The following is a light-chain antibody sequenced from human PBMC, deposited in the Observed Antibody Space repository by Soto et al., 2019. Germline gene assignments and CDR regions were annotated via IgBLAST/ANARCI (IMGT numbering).Light chain of an antibody. CDR2: DDS. CDR3: QVWDSSSDHRV. Sequence: SYELTQPPSVSVAPGQTARITCGGNNIGSKSVHWYQQKPGQAPVLVVYDDSDRPSGSPERFSGSNSGNTATLTISRVEAGDEADYYCQVWDSSSDHRVFGGGTKVTVL. V-gene: IGLV3-21*02. CDR1: NIGSKS. J-gene: IGLJ3*02.